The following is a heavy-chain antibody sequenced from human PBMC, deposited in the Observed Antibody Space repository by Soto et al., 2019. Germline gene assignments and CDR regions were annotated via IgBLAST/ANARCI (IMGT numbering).Heavy chain of an antibody. CDR3: GRDTSGYPDY. CDR2: IYYSGST. D-gene: IGHD3-22*01. V-gene: IGHV4-59*01. J-gene: IGHJ4*02. Sequence: SETLSLTCTVSGASISTYYWSWIRQPPGKGLEWIGYIYYSGSTNYNPSLKSRVTISVDTSKNQFSLKLSSVTAADTAVYYCGRDTSGYPDYWGQGTLVTVSS. CDR1: GASISTYY.